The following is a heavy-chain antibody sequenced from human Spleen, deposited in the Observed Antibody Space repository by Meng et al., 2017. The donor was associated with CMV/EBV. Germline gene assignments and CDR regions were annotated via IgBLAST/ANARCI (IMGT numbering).Heavy chain of an antibody. J-gene: IGHJ6*02. V-gene: IGHV3-21*01. CDR2: ISTSSTYI. Sequence: GESLKISCATSGFTFSTYSMNWVRQAPGKGLEWVSSISTSSTYIYYADSVKGRFTISRDNAKNSLFLQMNSLRAEDTAVYYCAKSWDGMDVWGQGTTVTVSS. CDR3: AKSWDGMDV. D-gene: IGHD1-26*01. CDR1: GFTFSTYS.